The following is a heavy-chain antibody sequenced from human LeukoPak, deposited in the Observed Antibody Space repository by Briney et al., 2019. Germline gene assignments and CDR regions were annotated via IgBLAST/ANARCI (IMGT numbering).Heavy chain of an antibody. V-gene: IGHV4-39*01. CDR3: ARQATEYVGGFWFDP. J-gene: IGHJ5*02. CDR1: GASISSSSYY. D-gene: IGHD3-16*01. Sequence: SETLSLTCTVSGASISSSSYYWGWIRQTPGRGLECIASLDSDENTYYNAALKGRVTISVDMSLNHFSLMLSSVTAADSGVYYCARQATEYVGGFWFDPWGQGTLVAVSS. CDR2: LDSDENT.